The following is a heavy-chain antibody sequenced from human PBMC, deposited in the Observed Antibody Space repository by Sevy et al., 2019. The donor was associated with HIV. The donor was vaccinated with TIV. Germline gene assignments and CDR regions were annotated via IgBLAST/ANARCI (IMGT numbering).Heavy chain of an antibody. CDR1: GFTVSRYG. D-gene: IGHD3-16*02. CDR2: IWYDGSNK. V-gene: IGHV3-33*01. CDR3: ARDLYRLGELSFDY. Sequence: GGSLRLSCAASGFTVSRYGMHWVRQAPGKGLEWVAVIWYDGSNKYYADSVKGRFTISRDNSKNTLYLQMNSLRAEDTAVYYCARDLYRLGELSFDYWGQGTLVTVSS. J-gene: IGHJ4*02.